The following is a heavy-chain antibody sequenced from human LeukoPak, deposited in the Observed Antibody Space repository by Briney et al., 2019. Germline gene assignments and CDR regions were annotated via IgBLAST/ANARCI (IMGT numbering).Heavy chain of an antibody. Sequence: PSETLSLTCTVSGASISSYYWSWIRQPPGKGLEWIGYIYYSGSTNYNPSLKSRVTISVDTSKNQFSLKLSSVTAADTAVYYCARMSLGRRKTYYYDSSGYYPFDYWGQGTLVTVSS. CDR3: ARMSLGRRKTYYYDSSGYYPFDY. CDR1: GASISSYY. CDR2: IYYSGST. V-gene: IGHV4-59*12. J-gene: IGHJ4*02. D-gene: IGHD3-22*01.